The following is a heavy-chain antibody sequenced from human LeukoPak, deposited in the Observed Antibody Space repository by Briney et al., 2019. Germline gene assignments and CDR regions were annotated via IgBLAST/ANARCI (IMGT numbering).Heavy chain of an antibody. Sequence: GGSLRLSCAASGFTFSSYWMSWVRQAPGKGLEWVANIKQDGSEKYYVDSVKGRFTISRDNAKNSLYLQMNSLRAEDTAVYYCAREYCSGGSCPWDYWGQGTLVTVSS. CDR2: IKQDGSEK. J-gene: IGHJ4*02. D-gene: IGHD2-15*01. V-gene: IGHV3-7*01. CDR3: AREYCSGGSCPWDY. CDR1: GFTFSSYW.